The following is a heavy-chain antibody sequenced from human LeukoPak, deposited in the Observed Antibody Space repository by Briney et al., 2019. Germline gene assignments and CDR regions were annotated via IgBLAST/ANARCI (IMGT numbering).Heavy chain of an antibody. Sequence: PSETLSLTCTVSGDSISSSSYSWGWIRQPPGKGLEWIGSIYYSGSTYYNPSLKSRVTMSVDTSKNQFSLKLSSVTAADTAVYFCARLTGYDWESSFDYWGQGTLVTVSS. D-gene: IGHD5-12*01. CDR3: ARLTGYDWESSFDY. CDR2: IYYSGST. J-gene: IGHJ4*02. V-gene: IGHV4-39*07. CDR1: GDSISSSSYS.